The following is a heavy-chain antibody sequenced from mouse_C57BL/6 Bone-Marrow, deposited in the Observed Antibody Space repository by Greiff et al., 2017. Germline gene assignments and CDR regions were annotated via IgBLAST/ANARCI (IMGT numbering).Heavy chain of an antibody. V-gene: IGHV14-2*01. D-gene: IGHD1-1*01. J-gene: IGHJ3*01. CDR3: ARSDTTVVATGAY. CDR1: GFNIKDYY. Sequence: EVQGVESGAELVKPGASVKLSCTASGFNIKDYYMHWVKQRTEQGLEWIGRIDPEDGETKYAPKFQGKATITADTSSNTAYLQLSSLTSEDTAVYYCARSDTTVVATGAYWGQGTLVTVSA. CDR2: IDPEDGET.